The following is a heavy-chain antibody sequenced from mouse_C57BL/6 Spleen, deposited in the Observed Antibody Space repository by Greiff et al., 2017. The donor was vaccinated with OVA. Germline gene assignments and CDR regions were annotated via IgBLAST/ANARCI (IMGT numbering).Heavy chain of an antibody. CDR3: TRGDYEDYAMDY. Sequence: QVQLQQSGAELVRPGASVTLSCKASGYTFTDYEMHWVKQTPVHGLEWIGAIDPETGGTAYNQKFKGKATLTADKSSSTAYMELRSLTSEDSAVYYCTRGDYEDYAMDYWGQGTSVTVSS. V-gene: IGHV1-15*01. J-gene: IGHJ4*01. CDR2: IDPETGGT. D-gene: IGHD2-4*01. CDR1: GYTFTDYE.